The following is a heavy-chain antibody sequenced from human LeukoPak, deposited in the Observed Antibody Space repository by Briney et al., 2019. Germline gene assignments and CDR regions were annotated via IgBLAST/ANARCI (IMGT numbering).Heavy chain of an antibody. J-gene: IGHJ4*02. D-gene: IGHD5-24*01. Sequence: SGGSLRLSCVASGFTFSSYAMSWVRQAPGKGLEWVSAISGSGGSTYYADSVKGRFTISRDNSKNTLYLQMNSLRAEDTAVYYCARDPRWLQWFPDNFDYWGQGTLVTVSS. CDR3: ARDPRWLQWFPDNFDY. CDR1: GFTFSSYA. CDR2: ISGSGGST. V-gene: IGHV3-23*01.